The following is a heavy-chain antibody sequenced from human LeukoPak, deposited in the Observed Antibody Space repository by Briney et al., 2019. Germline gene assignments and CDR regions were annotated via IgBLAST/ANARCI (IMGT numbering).Heavy chain of an antibody. CDR3: ARDLMYYDILTGYYET. CDR1: GFTFSSYS. Sequence: GSLILSCAASGFTFSSYSMNWVRQAPGKGLEWVSSISSSSSYIYYADSVKGRFTISRDNAKNSLYLQMNSLRAEDTAVYYCARDLMYYDILTGYYETWGQGTLVTVSS. V-gene: IGHV3-21*01. CDR2: ISSSSSYI. D-gene: IGHD3-9*01. J-gene: IGHJ5*02.